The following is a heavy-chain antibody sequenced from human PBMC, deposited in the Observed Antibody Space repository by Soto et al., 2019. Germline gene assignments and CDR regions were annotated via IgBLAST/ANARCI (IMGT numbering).Heavy chain of an antibody. Sequence: QITLKESGPSLVRPTETLTLTCTFSGFSLITGVGVGWVRQPPGKALEWLAVIFWDKNDYYRPSLQTRVTISKDTSEDQVVLTLTNMDPEDTATYFCTQIYGSGSWGWYVPSWGQGTLVTVSS. CDR3: TQIYGSGSWGWYVPS. CDR1: GFSLITGVG. D-gene: IGHD1-26*01. V-gene: IGHV2-5*02. CDR2: IFWDKND. J-gene: IGHJ5*02.